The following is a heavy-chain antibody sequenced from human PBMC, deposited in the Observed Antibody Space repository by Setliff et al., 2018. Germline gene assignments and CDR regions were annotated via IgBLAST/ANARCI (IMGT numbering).Heavy chain of an antibody. D-gene: IGHD3-16*02. J-gene: IGHJ5*02. V-gene: IGHV3-23*01. CDR2: ITGSGNK. Sequence: GGSLRLSCVVSGFTFSSYAMTWVRHAPGKGLEWVSVITGSGNKYYADSVKGRFTISRDNAKNSLYLQMNSLRAEDTAVYYCARDLSNVWGSYRLTNWFDPWGQGTLVTVSS. CDR3: ARDLSNVWGSYRLTNWFDP. CDR1: GFTFSSYA.